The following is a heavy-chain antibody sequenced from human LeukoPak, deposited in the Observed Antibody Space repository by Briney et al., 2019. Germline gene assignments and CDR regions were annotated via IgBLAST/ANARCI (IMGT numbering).Heavy chain of an antibody. V-gene: IGHV1-18*03. CDR3: ARGLNYDILTGYPLDFDY. Sequence: ASVKVSCKASGYTFTSYGISWVRQAPGQGLEWMGWISAYNGNTNYAQKLQGRVTMTTDTSTSTAYMELRSLRSDDMAVYYCARGLNYDILTGYPLDFDYYGQGNLVTVSS. CDR1: GYTFTSYG. CDR2: ISAYNGNT. D-gene: IGHD3-9*01. J-gene: IGHJ4*02.